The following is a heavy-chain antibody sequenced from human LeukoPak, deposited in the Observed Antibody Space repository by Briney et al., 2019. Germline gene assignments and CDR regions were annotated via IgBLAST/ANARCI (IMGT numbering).Heavy chain of an antibody. Sequence: SETLSLTCAVYGGSFSGYYWSWIRQPPGKGLEWIGEINHSGSTNYNPSLKSRVTISVDTSKNQFSLKLSSVTAADTAVYYCARGLYYDFWSGYYSGFDPWGQRTLVTVSS. CDR2: INHSGST. J-gene: IGHJ5*02. CDR3: ARGLYYDFWSGYYSGFDP. V-gene: IGHV4-34*01. CDR1: GGSFSGYY. D-gene: IGHD3-3*01.